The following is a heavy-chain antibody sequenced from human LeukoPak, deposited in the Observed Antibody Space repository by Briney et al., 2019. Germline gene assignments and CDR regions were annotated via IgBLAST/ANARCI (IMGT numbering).Heavy chain of an antibody. CDR1: GGTFSNYT. J-gene: IGHJ4*02. CDR2: IIPIFGTA. CDR3: ARDLGDSFDY. V-gene: IGHV1-69*01. Sequence: GASVKVSCKASGGTFSNYTISWVRQAPGQGLEWMGGIIPIFGTASYAQKFQGRVTITADESTSTAYMELSSLRSEDTAVYYCARDLGDSFDYWGQGTLVTASS. D-gene: IGHD3-10*01.